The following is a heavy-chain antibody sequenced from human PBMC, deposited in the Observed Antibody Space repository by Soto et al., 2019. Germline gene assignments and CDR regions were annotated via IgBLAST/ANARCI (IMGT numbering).Heavy chain of an antibody. CDR2: INHSGST. CDR1: GGSFSGYY. D-gene: IGHD4-17*01. V-gene: IGHV4-34*01. CDR3: ASITVTTPFDY. Sequence: QVQLQQWGAGLLKPSETLSLTCAVYGGSFSGYYWSWIRQPPGKGLEWIGEINHSGSTNYNPSLKSRVTISVETSKNQFSLKLSYVTAADTAVYYCASITVTTPFDYWGQGTLVTVSS. J-gene: IGHJ4*02.